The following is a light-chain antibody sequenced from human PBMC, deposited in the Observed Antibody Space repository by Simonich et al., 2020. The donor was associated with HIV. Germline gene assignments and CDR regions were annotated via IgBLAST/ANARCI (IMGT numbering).Light chain of an antibody. CDR2: AAS. V-gene: IGKV1-6*01. Sequence: AIQMTQSPSSLSSSVGNRVTITCRASQGIRNDLGWYQQKPGKAPKLLIYAASSLQSGVTSSFSGSGSGTDFTLTISSLQPEDFATYYCLQDYNYPRTFGRGTKVDIK. J-gene: IGKJ1*01. CDR3: LQDYNYPRT. CDR1: QGIRND.